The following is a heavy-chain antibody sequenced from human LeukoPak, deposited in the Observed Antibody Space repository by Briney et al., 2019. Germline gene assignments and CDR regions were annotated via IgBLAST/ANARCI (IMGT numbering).Heavy chain of an antibody. CDR3: AREAHYCGGDCYDYMDV. CDR2: ISGSGGST. Sequence: GGSLRLSCAASGFTFSSYAMSWVRQAPGKGLEWVSAISGSGGSTYYADSVKGRFTISRDNSKNTLYLQMNSLRAEDTAVYYCAREAHYCGGDCYDYMDVWGKGITVTVSS. V-gene: IGHV3-23*01. D-gene: IGHD2-21*01. CDR1: GFTFSSYA. J-gene: IGHJ6*03.